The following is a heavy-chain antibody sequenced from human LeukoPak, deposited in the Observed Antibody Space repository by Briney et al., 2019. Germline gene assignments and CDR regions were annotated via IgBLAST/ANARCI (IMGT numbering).Heavy chain of an antibody. CDR1: SGSISSDF. D-gene: IGHD3-22*01. CDR3: ARHYYYDTFDY. Sequence: SETLSLTCAVASGSISSDFWCGIRQPPGEGLGWTGYISYSGSTDYTPSLKSRVTISVDTSKNQFSLELNSVTAADTAMYYCARHYYYDTFDYWGQGALVTVSS. J-gene: IGHJ4*02. V-gene: IGHV4-59*01. CDR2: ISYSGST.